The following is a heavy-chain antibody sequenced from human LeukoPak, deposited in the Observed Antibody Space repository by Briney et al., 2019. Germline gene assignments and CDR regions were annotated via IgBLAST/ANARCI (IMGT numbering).Heavy chain of an antibody. CDR3: GRGVNGRGGTTGEFDY. J-gene: IGHJ4*02. Sequence: ASETLSLTCAVYGGSFSGYYWSWIRQPPGKGLEWIGEINHSGSTNYNPSLKSRVTISIDTSKNQFSLRLNSVTAMDTAVYDGGRGVNGRGGTTGEFDYWGQGTLVTVSS. D-gene: IGHD4-17*01. V-gene: IGHV4-34*01. CDR2: INHSGST. CDR1: GGSFSGYY.